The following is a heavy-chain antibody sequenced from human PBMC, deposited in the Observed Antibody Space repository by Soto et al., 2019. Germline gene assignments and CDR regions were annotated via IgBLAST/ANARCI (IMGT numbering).Heavy chain of an antibody. CDR1: GYTFTDYY. V-gene: IGHV1-2*02. CDR2: INPNSDGT. CDR3: VRYCSTTLCNGVATRTFDY. Sequence: ASVKVCGEASGYTFTDYYMHWVRQAPGQGLEWMGWINPNSDGTNYARKFQGRVTMTRDTSISTAYMELSRLRSDEDTALYYCVRYCSTTLCNGVATRTFDYWGQGTLVTVSS. J-gene: IGHJ4*02. D-gene: IGHD2-2*01.